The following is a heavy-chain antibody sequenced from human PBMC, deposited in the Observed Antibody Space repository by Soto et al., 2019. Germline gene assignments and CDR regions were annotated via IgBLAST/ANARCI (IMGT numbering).Heavy chain of an antibody. J-gene: IGHJ4*02. V-gene: IGHV3-11*06. CDR3: ARSGDNYNLLDY. Sequence: QVHLVESGGGLVKPGGSLRLSCAASGFTFSDYYMSWIRQAPGKGLEWLSYSSDSGTFTRYADSVKGRFSISRDNAKNSLYLQNNSLRGEDTAIYYCARSGDNYNLLDYWGQGTPVTVSS. D-gene: IGHD1-1*01. CDR1: GFTFSDYY. CDR2: SSDSGTFT.